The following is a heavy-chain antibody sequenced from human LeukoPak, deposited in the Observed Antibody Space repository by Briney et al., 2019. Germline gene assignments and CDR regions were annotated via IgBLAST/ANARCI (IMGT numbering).Heavy chain of an antibody. CDR1: GYTFTGYH. CDR3: ASELGLDYYGSGSYYPH. D-gene: IGHD3-10*01. Sequence: GASVKVSCKASGYTFTGYHMHWVRHPPGQGRERMGWINPNSGGTNYAQKFQGRVTMARDTSISTAYVELSRLRSDDTAVYYCASELGLDYYGSGSYYPHWGQGTLVTVSS. J-gene: IGHJ4*02. CDR2: INPNSGGT. V-gene: IGHV1-2*02.